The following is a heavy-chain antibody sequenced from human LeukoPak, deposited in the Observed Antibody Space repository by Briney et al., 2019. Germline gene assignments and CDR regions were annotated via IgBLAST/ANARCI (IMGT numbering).Heavy chain of an antibody. J-gene: IGHJ3*02. V-gene: IGHV3-30*04. CDR3: ARVGYFDWLRTFDI. CDR1: GFTFSSYA. D-gene: IGHD3-9*01. CDR2: ISYDGSNK. Sequence: PGGSLRLSCAASGFTFSSYAMHWVRQAPGKGLEWVAVISYDGSNKYYADSVKGRFTISRDNSKNTLYLQMNSLRAEDTAVYYCARVGYFDWLRTFDIWGQGTMVTVSS.